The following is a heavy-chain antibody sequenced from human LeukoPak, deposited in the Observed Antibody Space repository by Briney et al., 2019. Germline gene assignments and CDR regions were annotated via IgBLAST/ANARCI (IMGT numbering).Heavy chain of an antibody. CDR2: ISYDGSNK. J-gene: IGHJ4*02. V-gene: IGHV3-30*04. CDR3: ARGGFLGAGTGGDHFDY. D-gene: IGHD6-13*01. Sequence: GGSLRLSCAASGFTFSTYLMHWVRQAPGRGLEWVALISYDGSNKYYADSVKGRFTISRDNSKNTLYLQMNSLRAEDTAVYYCARGGFLGAGTGGDHFDYWGQGTLVTVSS. CDR1: GFTFSTYL.